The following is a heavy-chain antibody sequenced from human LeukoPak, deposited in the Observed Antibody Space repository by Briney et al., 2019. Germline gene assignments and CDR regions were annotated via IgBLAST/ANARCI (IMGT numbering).Heavy chain of an antibody. V-gene: IGHV4-4*09. CDR3: ARTIAAAGRAYFDD. CDR1: GGSISSYY. D-gene: IGHD6-13*01. Sequence: PSETLSLTCTVSGGSISSYYWSWIRQPPGKGLEWIGYIYTSGSTNYNPSLKSRVTISVDTSKNQFSLKLSSGTAADTAVHYCARTIAAAGRAYFDDWGQGPLVTVSS. J-gene: IGHJ4*02. CDR2: IYTSGST.